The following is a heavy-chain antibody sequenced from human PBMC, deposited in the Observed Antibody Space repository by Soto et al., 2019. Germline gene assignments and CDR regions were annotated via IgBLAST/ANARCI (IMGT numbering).Heavy chain of an antibody. CDR3: ARDPAGYYYDSSGYPPHFDY. CDR2: ISYDGSNK. D-gene: IGHD3-22*01. J-gene: IGHJ4*02. Sequence: PGGSLRLSCAASGFTFSSYAMHWVRQAPGKGLEWVAVISYDGSNKYYADSVKGRFTISRDNSKNTLYLQMNSLRAEDTAVYYCARDPAGYYYDSSGYPPHFDYWGQGTLVTVSS. V-gene: IGHV3-30-3*01. CDR1: GFTFSSYA.